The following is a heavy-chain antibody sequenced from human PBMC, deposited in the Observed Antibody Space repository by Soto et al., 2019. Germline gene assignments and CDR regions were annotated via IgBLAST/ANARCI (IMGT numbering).Heavy chain of an antibody. V-gene: IGHV3-9*01. J-gene: IGHJ6*02. Sequence: PGRSLRLCCAAAGCTFDDYGMRWVRQTPGKGLEWVSGITWSSSTIDYADSVKGRFTISRDNAKNSLYMQMNSLRAEDTAVYYCATDILPGYSLPGMDVWAQGTTLTVSS. CDR3: ATDILPGYSLPGMDV. D-gene: IGHD3-9*01. CDR2: ITWSSSTI. CDR1: GCTFDDYG.